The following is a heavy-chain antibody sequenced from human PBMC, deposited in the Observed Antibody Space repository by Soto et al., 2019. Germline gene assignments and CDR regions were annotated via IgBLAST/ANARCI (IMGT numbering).Heavy chain of an antibody. Sequence: QVQLVESGGGVVQPGRSLRLSCAASGFTFSSYAMHWVRQAPGKGLEWVAVISYDGSNKYYADSVKGRFTISRDNSKNXLDLKMNSLRAEDTAVYYCARDGQTCGVDCYTLDYWGQGTLVTVSS. CDR2: ISYDGSNK. CDR3: ARDGQTCGVDCYTLDY. D-gene: IGHD2-21*02. V-gene: IGHV3-30-3*01. J-gene: IGHJ4*02. CDR1: GFTFSSYA.